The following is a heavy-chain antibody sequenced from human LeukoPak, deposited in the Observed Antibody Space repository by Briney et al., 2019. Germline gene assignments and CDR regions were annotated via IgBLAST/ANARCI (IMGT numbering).Heavy chain of an antibody. CDR3: ARQYSDILTGYHRGELYWYFDL. CDR2: IYSSGST. Sequence: SETLSLTCAVYGGSLSGYYWSWIRQPAGKGLEWIGRIYSSGSTNYNPSLKSRVTISLDTSKNQFSLKLSSVTAADTAVYYCARQYSDILTGYHRGELYWYFDLWGRGTLVTVSS. D-gene: IGHD3-9*01. V-gene: IGHV4-59*10. J-gene: IGHJ2*01. CDR1: GGSLSGYY.